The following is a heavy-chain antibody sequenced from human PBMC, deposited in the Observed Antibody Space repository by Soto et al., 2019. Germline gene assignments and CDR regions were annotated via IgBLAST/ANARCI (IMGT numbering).Heavy chain of an antibody. CDR2: MNTNSGNT. CDR3: TRLDYGDYARFDY. J-gene: IGHJ4*02. CDR1: GYTFTSHD. Sequence: QVQLVQSGAEVKKPGASVKVSCKASGYTFTSHDINWVRQATGQGLEWMGWMNTNSGNTGYAQKFQGRATMTRNTSISTAYMELSILRSEATVVYYGTRLDYGDYARFDYWGQGTLVTVSS. V-gene: IGHV1-8*01. D-gene: IGHD4-17*01.